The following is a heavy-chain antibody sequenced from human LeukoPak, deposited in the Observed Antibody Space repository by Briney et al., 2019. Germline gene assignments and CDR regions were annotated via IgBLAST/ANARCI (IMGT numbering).Heavy chain of an antibody. D-gene: IGHD3-22*01. J-gene: IGHJ1*01. CDR1: GFTFSGSA. Sequence: AGGSLRLSCAASGFTFSGSAMHWVRQASGKGLEWVGRIRSKANSYATAYAASVKGRFTISRDDSKNTAYLQMNSLKTEDTAVYYCISQYYYDSSGMAQSQHWGQGTLVTVSS. CDR3: ISQYYYDSSGMAQSQH. CDR2: IRSKANSYAT. V-gene: IGHV3-73*01.